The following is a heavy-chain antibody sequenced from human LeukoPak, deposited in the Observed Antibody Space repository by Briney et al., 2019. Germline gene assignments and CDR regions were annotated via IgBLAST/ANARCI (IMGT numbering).Heavy chain of an antibody. D-gene: IGHD5-24*01. V-gene: IGHV3-48*02. Sequence: GGSLRLSCAASGFTFSNYNMNWVRQAPGKGLEWVSYISSTSSTVCYADSVKGPFTVSRDNAKNSLYLQMNSLRDEDTAMFYCARVGDGYSVNYFDYWGQGTLVTVSS. CDR1: GFTFSNYN. CDR2: ISSTSSTV. J-gene: IGHJ4*02. CDR3: ARVGDGYSVNYFDY.